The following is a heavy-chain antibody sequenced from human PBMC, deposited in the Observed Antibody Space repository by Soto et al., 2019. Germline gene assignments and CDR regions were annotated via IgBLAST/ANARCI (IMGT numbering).Heavy chain of an antibody. CDR2: ISYNGGDK. CDR1: GFTFKTYA. CDR3: ARDKGNTDDYYFDY. Sequence: PWGALILSCASSGFTFKTYAMHWVGQAPGKGLEWVSVISYNGGDKYSADSVNGRFTISRDNSKNTLYMQLNSLRTEDTAVYYCARDKGNTDDYYFDYWGQGNLVTVSS. D-gene: IGHD3-3*01. J-gene: IGHJ4*02. V-gene: IGHV3-30-3*01.